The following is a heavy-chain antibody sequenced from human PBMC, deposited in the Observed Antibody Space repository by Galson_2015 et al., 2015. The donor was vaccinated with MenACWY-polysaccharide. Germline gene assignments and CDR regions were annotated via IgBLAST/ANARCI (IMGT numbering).Heavy chain of an antibody. Sequence: SLRLSCAASGIRFSGSGMHWVRQAPGKGLEWVAVIQYDGTNKVYADSVKGRFTISRDNSRNTLYLEMNSLRAEDTAVYCCAREGSRIVFHAFDTWGQGTMVTVSS. CDR1: GIRFSGSG. D-gene: IGHD2-15*01. J-gene: IGHJ3*02. CDR3: AREGSRIVFHAFDT. CDR2: IQYDGTNK. V-gene: IGHV3-33*01.